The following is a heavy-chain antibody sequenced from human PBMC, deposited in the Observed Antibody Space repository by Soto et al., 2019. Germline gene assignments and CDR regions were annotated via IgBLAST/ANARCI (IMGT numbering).Heavy chain of an antibody. CDR2: IKSKTDGGTT. CDR3: FPAEDGIRDCSTVSAFLLNRSSDL. V-gene: IGHV3-15*01. D-gene: IGHD3-9*01. Sequence: GKGLEWVGRIKSKTDGGTTDYAAPVKGRFTISRDDSKNTLYLQMNSLKTEDTAVYFFFPAEDGIRDCSTVSAFLLNRSSDL. J-gene: IGHJ2*01.